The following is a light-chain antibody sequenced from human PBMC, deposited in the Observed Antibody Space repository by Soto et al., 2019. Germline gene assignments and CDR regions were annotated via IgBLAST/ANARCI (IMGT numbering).Light chain of an antibody. CDR1: SSNIGNNY. J-gene: IGLJ3*02. CDR2: DNN. V-gene: IGLV1-51*01. Sequence: QSVLTQPPSVSAAPGQKVTISCSGSSSNIGNNYVSWYQQLPGTAPKLLIYDNNKRPSGIPDRFSGSKSGTSATLGITGLQTGDEADYYCGTWDSSLSAGLFGGGTKVTVL. CDR3: GTWDSSLSAGL.